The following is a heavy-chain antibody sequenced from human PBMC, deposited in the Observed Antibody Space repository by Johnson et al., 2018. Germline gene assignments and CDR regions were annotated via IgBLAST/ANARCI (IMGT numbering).Heavy chain of an antibody. CDR2: ISYDATNK. D-gene: IGHD1-26*01. V-gene: IGHV3-30*04. J-gene: IGHJ4*02. CDR3: ARAPGIVGGTYFDS. CDR1: GFTFSTFA. Sequence: QVQLVESGGGVVQXGRSLSLSCAASGFTFSTFAMNWVRQPPGKGLEWLALISYDATNKNYAHSVKGRFTISRDNLKDTVSLQMDNLTSEDTAVYYCARAPGIVGGTYFDSWGQGTLVTVSS.